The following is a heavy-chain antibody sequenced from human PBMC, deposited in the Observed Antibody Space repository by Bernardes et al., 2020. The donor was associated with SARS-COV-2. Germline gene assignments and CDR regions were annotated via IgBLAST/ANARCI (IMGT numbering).Heavy chain of an antibody. Sequence: TLSLTCTVSGGSISSRSYYWGWIRQPPGKGLAWIGSIYYSGSTYYNPSLKSRVTISVDTSKNQFSLKLSSVTAADTAVYYCARHWGQTNWIPSYYYYYGMDVWGQGTTVTVSS. CDR2: IYYSGST. D-gene: IGHD1-20*01. J-gene: IGHJ6*02. CDR1: GGSISSRSYY. CDR3: ARHWGQTNWIPSYYYYYGMDV. V-gene: IGHV4-39*01.